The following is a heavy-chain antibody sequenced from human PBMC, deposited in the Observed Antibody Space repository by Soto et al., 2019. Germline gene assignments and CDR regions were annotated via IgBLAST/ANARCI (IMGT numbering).Heavy chain of an antibody. J-gene: IGHJ4*02. Sequence: QVQLAESGGGVVQPGRSLRLSCAASGFTFSSYGMHWVRQAPGKGLEWVAVIWFDGSNKFYADSVKGRFTISRDNSKNTVSLQMNSLRDEDSAAYYCATTGPYCGQGTLVTVSS. CDR1: GFTFSSYG. V-gene: IGHV3-33*01. CDR2: IWFDGSNK. CDR3: ATTGPY.